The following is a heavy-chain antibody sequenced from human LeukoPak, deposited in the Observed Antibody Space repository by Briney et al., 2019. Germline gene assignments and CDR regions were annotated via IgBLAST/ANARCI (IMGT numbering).Heavy chain of an antibody. J-gene: IGHJ4*02. V-gene: IGHV4-4*02. CDR2: IYYSGATT. Sequence: SGTLSLTCVVSGDSISSSYYWSWVRQPPGKGLEWIGEIYYSGATTNYNPSLESRVTMSLDKSKNQFSLTLSSVTAADTAVYYCTRNGDYCLDYWGQGTLVTVSS. CDR1: GDSISSSYY. D-gene: IGHD4-17*01. CDR3: TRNGDYCLDY.